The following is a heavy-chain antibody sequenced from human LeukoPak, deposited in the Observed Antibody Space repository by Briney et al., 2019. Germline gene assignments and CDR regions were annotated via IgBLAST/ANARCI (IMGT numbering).Heavy chain of an antibody. J-gene: IGHJ6*02. Sequence: ASVKVSCNVSGYTLTELSMHWVRQAPGKGLEWMGGFDPEDGETIYAQKFQGRVTMTEDTSTDTAYMELSSLRSEDTAVYYCATVKGKGVGAQERYYYGMDVWGQGTTVTVSS. CDR3: ATVKGKGVGAQERYYYGMDV. D-gene: IGHD1-26*01. V-gene: IGHV1-24*01. CDR1: GYTLTELS. CDR2: FDPEDGET.